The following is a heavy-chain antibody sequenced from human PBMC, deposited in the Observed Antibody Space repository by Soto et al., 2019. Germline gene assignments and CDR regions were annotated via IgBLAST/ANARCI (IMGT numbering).Heavy chain of an antibody. CDR2: INAGNGNT. J-gene: IGHJ4*02. CDR1: GYTFTSYA. V-gene: IGHV1-3*01. D-gene: IGHD3-3*01. CDR3: ARDFIPHYDFWSGYYFAAYFDY. Sequence: ASVKVSCTASGYTFTSYAMHWVRQAPGQRLEWMGWINAGNGNTKYSQKFQGRVTITRDTSASTAYMELSSLRSEDTAVYYCARDFIPHYDFWSGYYFAAYFDYWGQGTLVIVSS.